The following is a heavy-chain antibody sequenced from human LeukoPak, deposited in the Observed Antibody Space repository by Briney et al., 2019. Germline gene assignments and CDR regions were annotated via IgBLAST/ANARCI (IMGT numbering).Heavy chain of an antibody. J-gene: IGHJ6*04. CDR1: GGTFRSYP. Sequence: ASVKVSCKASGGTFRSYPVSWVRQAPGQGLEWMGGIIPIFGTQKYEPKFHGRVTITADESTSTAYMELSRLRSDDTAVYYGARAVLAGAGSYAPAYGMDVWGEGTTVIVSS. D-gene: IGHD3-10*01. V-gene: IGHV1-69*13. CDR3: ARAVLAGAGSYAPAYGMDV. CDR2: IIPIFGTQ.